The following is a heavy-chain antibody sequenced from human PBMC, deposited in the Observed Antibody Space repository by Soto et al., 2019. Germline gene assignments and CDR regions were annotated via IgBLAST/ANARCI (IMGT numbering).Heavy chain of an antibody. CDR2: IIPILGIA. CDR3: ARVEMATIKGNAFDI. CDR1: GGTFSSYT. Sequence: ASVKVSCKASGGTFSSYTISWVRQAPGQGLEWMGRIIPILGIANYAQKFQGRVTITADKSTSTVYMELSSLRSEDTAVYYCARVEMATIKGNAFDIWGQGTMVTVSS. J-gene: IGHJ3*02. D-gene: IGHD5-12*01. V-gene: IGHV1-69*02.